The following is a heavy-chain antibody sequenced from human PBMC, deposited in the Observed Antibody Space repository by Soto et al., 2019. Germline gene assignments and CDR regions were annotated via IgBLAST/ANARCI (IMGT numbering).Heavy chain of an antibody. CDR2: ISGNSGSI. V-gene: IGHV3-48*02. Sequence: EVQLVESGGGLVQPGGSLRLSCAASGFNISTYPMNWVRQAPGKGLEWVSYISGNSGSIYYADSVKGRFIISRDNAKNSLYLHMNSLRDDDTAVYYCTRQNLEHSSGWYPWGQGTLVTVSS. J-gene: IGHJ5*02. CDR3: TRQNLEHSSGWYP. CDR1: GFNISTYP. D-gene: IGHD6-19*01.